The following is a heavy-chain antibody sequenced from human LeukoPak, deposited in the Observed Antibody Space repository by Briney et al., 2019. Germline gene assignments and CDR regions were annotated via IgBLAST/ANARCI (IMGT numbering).Heavy chain of an antibody. CDR1: GGSISSYY. V-gene: IGHV4-59*01. CDR3: ARDLSVTGASGVDY. D-gene: IGHD7-27*01. Sequence: SETLSLTCTVSGGSISSYYWSWIRQPPGKGLEWIGYIYYSGSTNYNPSLKSRVTISVDTFKNQFSLKLTSVTAADTAVYYCARDLSVTGASGVDYWGQGFLVTVSS. CDR2: IYYSGST. J-gene: IGHJ4*02.